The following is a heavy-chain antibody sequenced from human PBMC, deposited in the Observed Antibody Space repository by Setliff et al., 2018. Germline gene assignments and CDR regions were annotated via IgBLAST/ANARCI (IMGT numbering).Heavy chain of an antibody. CDR3: AREYYYARSRNFDY. Sequence: PSETLSLTCTVSGGAISNYYWSWIRQSPGKGLEWIGYIYYSGSTNYNPSLKSRVSISVDTSKNQFSLRLTSVTAADTAVYYCAREYYYARSRNFDYWGQGTLVTVSS. V-gene: IGHV4-59*01. CDR2: IYYSGST. J-gene: IGHJ4*02. CDR1: GGAISNYY. D-gene: IGHD3-22*01.